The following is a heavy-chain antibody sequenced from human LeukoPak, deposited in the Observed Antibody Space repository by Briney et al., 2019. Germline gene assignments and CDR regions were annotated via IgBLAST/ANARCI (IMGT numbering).Heavy chain of an antibody. J-gene: IGHJ6*02. Sequence: PGGSLRLSCAASGFTFSSYSMNWVRQAPGKGLEWVSSISSSSYIYYADSVKGRFTISRDNAKNSLYLQMNSLRAEDTAVYYCARDTVLLWFGELSDYYYYGMDVWGQGTTVTVSS. CDR3: ARDTVLLWFGELSDYYYYGMDV. CDR1: GFTFSSYS. V-gene: IGHV3-21*01. D-gene: IGHD3-10*01. CDR2: ISSSSYI.